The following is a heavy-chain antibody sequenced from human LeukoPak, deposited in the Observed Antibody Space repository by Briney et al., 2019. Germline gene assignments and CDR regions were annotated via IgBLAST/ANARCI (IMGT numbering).Heavy chain of an antibody. CDR1: GYTFTSYG. CDR3: ARMDIVVVPAAIGP. V-gene: IGHV1-18*01. CDR2: ISAYNGNT. J-gene: IGHJ5*02. D-gene: IGHD2-2*03. Sequence: GAPVKVSCKASGYTFTSYGISWVRQAPGQGLEWMGWISAYNGNTNYAQKLQGRVTMTTDTSTSTAYMELRSLRSDDTAVYYCARMDIVVVPAAIGPWGQGTLVTVSS.